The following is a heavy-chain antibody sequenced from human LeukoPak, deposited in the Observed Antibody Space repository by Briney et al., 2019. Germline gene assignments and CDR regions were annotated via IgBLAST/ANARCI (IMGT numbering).Heavy chain of an antibody. J-gene: IGHJ4*02. CDR2: ISSNGGST. CDR1: GFTFSPYS. V-gene: IGHV3-64*01. D-gene: IGHD4-17*01. CDR3: ARGRDYPYYFDY. Sequence: GGSLRLSCAAPGFTFSPYSMHWVRQAPGKGLEYVSTISSNGGSTYYANSVKGRFTISRDNSKSTLYLQMGSLRADDMAVYYCARGRDYPYYFDYWGQGALVTVSS.